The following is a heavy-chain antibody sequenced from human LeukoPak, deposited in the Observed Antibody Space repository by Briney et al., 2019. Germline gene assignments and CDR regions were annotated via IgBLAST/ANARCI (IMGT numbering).Heavy chain of an antibody. CDR2: INHSGST. Sequence: SETLSLTCTVSSGSISTSNYYWGWVRQPPGKGLEWIGEINHSGSTNYNPSLKSRVTISVDTSKNQFSLKLSSVTAADTAVYYCARRASPNYYYYYMDVWGKGTTVTVSS. V-gene: IGHV4-39*07. CDR1: SGSISTSNYY. J-gene: IGHJ6*03. CDR3: ARRASPNYYYYYMDV.